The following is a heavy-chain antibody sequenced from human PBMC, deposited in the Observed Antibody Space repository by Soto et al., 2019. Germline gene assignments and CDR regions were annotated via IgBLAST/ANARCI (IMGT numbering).Heavy chain of an antibody. CDR1: GNTFSGHW. V-gene: IGHV5-10-1*01. CDR3: ARLGAAIWLGY. D-gene: IGHD6-19*01. J-gene: IGHJ4*02. Sequence: PGESPKISCKTSGNTFSGHWITLVRQVAGKGLQWMGNIDPSDSYTNYNPAFQGHVTLSVDKSSTTAYLHWSSLGPSDTAIYYCARLGAAIWLGYWGQGTLVTVYS. CDR2: IDPSDSYT.